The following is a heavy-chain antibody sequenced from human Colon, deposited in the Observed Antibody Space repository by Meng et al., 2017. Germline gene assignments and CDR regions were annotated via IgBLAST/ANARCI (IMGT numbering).Heavy chain of an antibody. D-gene: IGHD2-8*01. V-gene: IGHV3-33*01. CDR3: ARRYSTLSYFDY. J-gene: IGHJ4*02. Sequence: GESLKISCAASGFSFSTYGMHWVRQAPGKGLEWVAIIWYDGSVIQYADSVKGRFTVSRDNSKNTVYLEMNSLRAEDTAVYYCARRYSTLSYFDYWGQGTLVTVSS. CDR2: IWYDGSVI. CDR1: GFSFSTYG.